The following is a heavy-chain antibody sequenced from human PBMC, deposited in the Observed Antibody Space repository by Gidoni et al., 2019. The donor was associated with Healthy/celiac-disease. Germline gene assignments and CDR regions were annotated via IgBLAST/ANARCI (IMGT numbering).Heavy chain of an antibody. D-gene: IGHD5-18*01. Sequence: GIIPIFGTANYAQKFQGRVTITADESTSTAYMELSSLRSEDTAVYYCARGPKMGRGYSYGYFDYWGQGTLVTVSS. V-gene: IGHV1-69*01. CDR2: IIPIFGTA. J-gene: IGHJ4*02. CDR3: ARGPKMGRGYSYGYFDY.